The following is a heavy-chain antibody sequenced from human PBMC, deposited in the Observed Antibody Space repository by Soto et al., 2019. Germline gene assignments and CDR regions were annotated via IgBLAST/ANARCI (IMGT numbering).Heavy chain of an antibody. D-gene: IGHD3-10*01. V-gene: IGHV1-69*13. CDR2: IIPIFGTA. Sequence: VASVKVSCKASGGTFSSYAISWVRQAPGQGLEWMGGIIPIFGTANYAQKFQGRVTITADESTSTAYMELSSLRSEDTAVYYCARVRGDERCGELSPIYYYYGMDVWGQGTTVTVSS. J-gene: IGHJ6*02. CDR3: ARVRGDERCGELSPIYYYYGMDV. CDR1: GGTFSSYA.